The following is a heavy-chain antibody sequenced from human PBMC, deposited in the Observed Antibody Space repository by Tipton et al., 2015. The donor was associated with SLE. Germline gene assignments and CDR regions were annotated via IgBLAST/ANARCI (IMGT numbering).Heavy chain of an antibody. CDR2: IYYSGST. CDR1: GGSISSSSYY. V-gene: IGHV4-39*01. D-gene: IGHD1-26*01. Sequence: TLSLTCTVSGGSISSSSYYWGWIRQPPGKGLEWIGSIYYSGSTYYNPSLKSRVTISVDTSKNQFSLKLSSVTAADTAVYYCARRIGGGMLSPWFDPWGQGTLVTVSS. J-gene: IGHJ5*02. CDR3: ARRIGGGMLSPWFDP.